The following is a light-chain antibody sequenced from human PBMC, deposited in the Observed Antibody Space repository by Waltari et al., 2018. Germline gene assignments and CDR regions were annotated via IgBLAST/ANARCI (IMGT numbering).Light chain of an antibody. CDR1: QGIGTN. V-gene: IGKV3-15*01. CDR2: DAS. J-gene: IGKJ2*01. CDR3: QQYRDWYS. Sequence: EIVMMQSPATLSVSPGAGATLSCRASQGIGTNLAWYQKRPGQAHRLLIYDASTRAPGIPARFSGSGSGTDFTLVINSLQSEDSALYFCQQYRDWYSFGQGTKLEIK.